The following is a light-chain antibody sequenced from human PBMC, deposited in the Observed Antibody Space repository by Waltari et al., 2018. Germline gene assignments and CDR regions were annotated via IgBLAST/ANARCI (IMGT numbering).Light chain of an antibody. Sequence: SYVLTQPPSVSVAPGETARITCGGNNIGSKRANWYQQRPGQAPVLVIHDDTDRPSGIPERFAAPNSGHKATLTISRVEVADEDDYYCQLWDSSSDHYVFGKGTKVSVL. CDR3: QLWDSSSDHYV. CDR2: DDT. J-gene: IGLJ1*01. V-gene: IGLV3-21*01. CDR1: NIGSKR.